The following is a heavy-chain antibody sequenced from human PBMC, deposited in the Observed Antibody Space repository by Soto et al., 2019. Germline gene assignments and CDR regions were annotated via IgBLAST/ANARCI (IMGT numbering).Heavy chain of an antibody. CDR3: ALAGSSCYYYRY. CDR2: INAGNGNT. V-gene: IGHV1-3*01. D-gene: IGHD3-22*01. Sequence: SAKLTSEASGYTLTSNSLHCLRQAPGQRLEWMGWINAGNGNTKYSQKFQGRVTITRDTSASTAYMELSSLRSEDMAVYYCALAGSSCYYYRYWGEGTLVTVPS. CDR1: GYTLTSNS. J-gene: IGHJ4*02.